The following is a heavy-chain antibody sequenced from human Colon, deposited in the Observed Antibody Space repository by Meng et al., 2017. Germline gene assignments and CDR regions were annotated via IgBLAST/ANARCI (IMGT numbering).Heavy chain of an antibody. J-gene: IGHJ4*02. V-gene: IGHV4-4*02. CDR3: ARVRIYGLSDY. CDR2: IYHSGST. CDR1: GDSIRSSNW. Sequence: GQLQEPGPRLVKPSGSLSLTCAVSGDSIRSSNWWSWVCQSPGRGLEWIGEIYHSGSTNYNPSLKNRVTMTVDNSKNQFSLTLYSVTAADTAVYYCARVRIYGLSDYWGQGTLVTVSS. D-gene: IGHD4-17*01.